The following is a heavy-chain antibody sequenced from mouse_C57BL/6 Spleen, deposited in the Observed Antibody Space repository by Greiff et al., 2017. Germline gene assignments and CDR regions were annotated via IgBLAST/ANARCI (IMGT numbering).Heavy chain of an antibody. J-gene: IGHJ2*01. CDR3: ARLYYGNYYFDY. CDR2: IDPSDSYT. Sequence: QVQLQQPGAELVMPGASVKLSCKASGYTFTSYCMHWVKQRPGQGLEWIGEIDPSDSYTNYNQKFKGKSTLTVDKSSSTAYMQLSSLTSEDSAVYYCARLYYGNYYFDYWGQGTTLTVSS. CDR1: GYTFTSYC. V-gene: IGHV1-69*01. D-gene: IGHD2-1*01.